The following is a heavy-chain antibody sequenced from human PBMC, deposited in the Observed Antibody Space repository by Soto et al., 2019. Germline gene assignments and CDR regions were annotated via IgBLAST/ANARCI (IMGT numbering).Heavy chain of an antibody. CDR2: INHSGST. CDR1: GGSFSGYY. D-gene: IGHD2-2*01. CDR3: AREGSTSCYDY. Sequence: SETLSLTCTVYGGSFSGYYWSWIRQPPGKGLEWIGEINHSGSTNYNPSLKSRVTISVDTSKNQFSLKLSSVTAADTAVYYCAREGSTSCYDYWGQGTLVTVSS. V-gene: IGHV4-34*01. J-gene: IGHJ4*02.